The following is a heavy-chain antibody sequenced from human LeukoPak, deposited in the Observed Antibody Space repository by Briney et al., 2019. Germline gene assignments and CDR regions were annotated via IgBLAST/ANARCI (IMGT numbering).Heavy chain of an antibody. D-gene: IGHD4-11*01. CDR3: ARGRVSSSTWYSTYYYFFYMDF. Sequence: SETLSLTCTVSGGSISSHSWNWIRQPPGKGLEWIGYVDHTGSTKFNPSLNGRVSISRDTSNNFFSLRLRSVTAADTAVYFCARGRVSSSTWYSTYYYFFYMDFWGKGTTVTVSS. V-gene: IGHV4-59*11. CDR2: VDHTGST. J-gene: IGHJ6*03. CDR1: GGSISSHS.